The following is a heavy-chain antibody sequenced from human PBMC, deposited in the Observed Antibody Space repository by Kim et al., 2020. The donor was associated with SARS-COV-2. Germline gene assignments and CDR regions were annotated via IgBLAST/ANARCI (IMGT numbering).Heavy chain of an antibody. V-gene: IGHV3-23*01. CDR3: AKERGKWLVRGGWGVSGMDV. J-gene: IGHJ6*02. Sequence: GGSLRLSCAASGFTFSSYAMSWVRQAPGKGLEWVSAISGSGGSTYYADSVKGRFTISRDNSKNTLYLQMNSLRAEDTAVYYCAKERGKWLVRGGWGVSGMDVWGQGTTVTVSS. CDR2: ISGSGGST. D-gene: IGHD6-19*01. CDR1: GFTFSSYA.